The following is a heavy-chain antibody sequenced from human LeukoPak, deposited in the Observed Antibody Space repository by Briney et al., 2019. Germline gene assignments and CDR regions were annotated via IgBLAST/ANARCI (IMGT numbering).Heavy chain of an antibody. Sequence: GGSLRLSCAASGFTFSSYAMSWVRQAPGKGLEWVSAISGSGGSTYYADSVKGRFTISRDNSKNTLYLQMNSLRAEDTAVYYCAITRWELLMPHRTPGPPYYFDYWGQGTLVTVSS. CDR1: GFTFSSYA. V-gene: IGHV3-23*01. D-gene: IGHD1-26*01. CDR3: AITRWELLMPHRTPGPPYYFDY. CDR2: ISGSGGST. J-gene: IGHJ4*02.